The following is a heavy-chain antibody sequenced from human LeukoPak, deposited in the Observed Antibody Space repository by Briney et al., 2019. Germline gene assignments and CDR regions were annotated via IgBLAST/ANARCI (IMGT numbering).Heavy chain of an antibody. CDR1: GGSISSGSYY. V-gene: IGHV4-61*02. Sequence: SETLSLTXTVSGGSISSGSYYWSWIRQPAGKGLEWIGRIYTSGSTNYNPSLKSRVTISVDTSKNQFSLKLSSVTAADTAVYYCARLLTLNHAPYYYYYMDVWGKGTTVTVSS. J-gene: IGHJ6*03. CDR2: IYTSGST. D-gene: IGHD1-14*01. CDR3: ARLLTLNHAPYYYYYMDV.